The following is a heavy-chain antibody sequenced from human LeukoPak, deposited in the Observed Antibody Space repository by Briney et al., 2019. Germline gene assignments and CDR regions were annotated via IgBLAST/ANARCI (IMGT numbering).Heavy chain of an antibody. Sequence: ASVKVSCKASGGTFSSYAISWVRQAPGQGLEWMGRIIPIFGTANYAQKFQGRVTITADKSTSTAYMELSSLRSEDTAVYYCARDNLSSGYVGGTFDYWGQGTPVTVSS. V-gene: IGHV1-69*06. CDR3: ARDNLSSGYVGGTFDY. D-gene: IGHD6-19*01. CDR2: IIPIFGTA. CDR1: GGTFSSYA. J-gene: IGHJ4*02.